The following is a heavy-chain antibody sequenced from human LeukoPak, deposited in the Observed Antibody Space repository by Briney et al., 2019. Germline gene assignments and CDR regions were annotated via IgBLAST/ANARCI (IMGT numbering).Heavy chain of an antibody. D-gene: IGHD1-26*01. CDR2: ISSSSSYT. CDR1: GFTFSSYS. J-gene: IGHJ4*02. V-gene: IGHV3-21*01. CDR3: ARPLACMSGSYYPFDY. Sequence: GGSLRLSCAASGFTFSSYSMNWVRQAPGKGLEWVSSISSSSSYTYYADSVKGRFTISRDNAKNSLYLQMNSLRAEDTAVYYCARPLACMSGSYYPFDYWGQGTLVTVSS.